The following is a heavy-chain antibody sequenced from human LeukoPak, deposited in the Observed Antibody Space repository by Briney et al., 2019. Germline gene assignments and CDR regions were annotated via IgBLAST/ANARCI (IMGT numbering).Heavy chain of an antibody. CDR3: ASGREYYYDSSGYFDAFDI. Sequence: GGSTYYADSVKGRFTISRDNSKNTLYLQMNSLRAEDTAVYYCASGREYYYDSSGYFDAFDIWGQGTMVTVSS. CDR2: GGST. J-gene: IGHJ3*02. D-gene: IGHD3-22*01. V-gene: IGHV3-23*01.